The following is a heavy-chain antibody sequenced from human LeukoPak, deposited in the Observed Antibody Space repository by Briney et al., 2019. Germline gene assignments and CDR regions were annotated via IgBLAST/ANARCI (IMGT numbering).Heavy chain of an antibody. V-gene: IGHV4-38-2*02. D-gene: IGHD2-2*01. CDR1: GYPIHSGHY. CDR3: ARVRGYCSSTICYRYYFDY. CDR2: IYQSGRT. Sequence: SETLSLTCTVSGYPIHSGHYWRWTRQPPGKGLEWIGTIYQSGRTYYNPSLNRRVPISVVTSKSQFSLKLTSVTAADTAVYYCARVRGYCSSTICYRYYFDYWGQGTLVTVSS. J-gene: IGHJ4*02.